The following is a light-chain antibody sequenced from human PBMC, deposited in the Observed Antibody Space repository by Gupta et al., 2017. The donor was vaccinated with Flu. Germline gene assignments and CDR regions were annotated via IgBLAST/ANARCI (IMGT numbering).Light chain of an antibody. J-gene: IGLJ3*02. Sequence: SALPQHAPVSASPGQSIPIFCSGTSRDVGRYSLVSWYQQVPGTAPKVMIYDVTERPSGVSNRFSGSKSGRTASLTISGLQAEDEAEYYCCSYAGDNTWVFGGGTRLTVL. V-gene: IGLV2-23*02. CDR3: CSYAGDNTWV. CDR1: SRDVGRYSL. CDR2: DVT.